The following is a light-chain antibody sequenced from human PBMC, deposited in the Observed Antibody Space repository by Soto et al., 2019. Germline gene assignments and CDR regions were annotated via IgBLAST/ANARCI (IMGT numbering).Light chain of an antibody. J-gene: IGKJ1*01. Sequence: EIVMTQSPATLSVSPGERATLSCRASQSVSNNLAWYQQKPGQAPRLLIYGASTRATGIPARFSGSGSGTEFTLTISSLQSEDFAVYYCHQSNDWWTFGQG. CDR3: HQSNDWWT. CDR2: GAS. V-gene: IGKV3-15*01. CDR1: QSVSNN.